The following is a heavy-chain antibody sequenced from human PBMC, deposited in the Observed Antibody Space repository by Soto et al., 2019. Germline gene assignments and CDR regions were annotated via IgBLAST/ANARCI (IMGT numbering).Heavy chain of an antibody. J-gene: IGHJ4*02. CDR3: VREGDGYKYLDQ. V-gene: IGHV1-46*04. CDR2: INPRADSI. CDR1: GHTFTNYY. D-gene: IGHD5-12*01. Sequence: QVQLVQSGAEVKKPGASVKVSCKASGHTFTNYYIHWVRQAPGQGLEWMGLINPRADSIDYAQKLQGRVTVTRETSTSTVYMELNSLRSDDTAVYYCVREGDGYKYLDQWCQGTLVTVSS.